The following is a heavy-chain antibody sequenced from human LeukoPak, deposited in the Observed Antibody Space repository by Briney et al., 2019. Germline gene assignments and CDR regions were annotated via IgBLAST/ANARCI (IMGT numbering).Heavy chain of an antibody. J-gene: IGHJ3*02. D-gene: IGHD6-13*01. CDR1: GFSFSSYA. Sequence: PGGSLRLSCAATGFSFSSYAMSWVRQAPGKGLEWVSAISGSGGSTYYADSVKGRFTISRDNSKNTLYLQMNSLRAEDTAVYYCAKDIAAAYDAFDIWGQGTMVTVSS. CDR3: AKDIAAAYDAFDI. V-gene: IGHV3-23*01. CDR2: ISGSGGST.